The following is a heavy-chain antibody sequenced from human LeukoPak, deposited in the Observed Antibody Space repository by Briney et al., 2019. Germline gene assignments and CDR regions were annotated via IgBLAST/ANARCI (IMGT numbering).Heavy chain of an antibody. D-gene: IGHD4-17*01. Sequence: TGGSLRLSCEASGFTFSSYAMSWVRQAPGKGLEWVSSIRASDGSTYYADSVKGRFAISRDNSKNTLYLQMNSLRAEDTAVYYCAKDVYGDYGGPDYWGQGTLVTVSS. CDR3: AKDVYGDYGGPDY. J-gene: IGHJ4*02. CDR1: GFTFSSYA. CDR2: IRASDGST. V-gene: IGHV3-23*01.